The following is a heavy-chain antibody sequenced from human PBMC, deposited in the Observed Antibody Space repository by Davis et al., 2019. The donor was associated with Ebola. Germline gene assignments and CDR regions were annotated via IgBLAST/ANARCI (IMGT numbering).Heavy chain of an antibody. CDR2: IWYDGSNK. J-gene: IGHJ4*02. D-gene: IGHD3-16*02. CDR3: ASGGGVIVDY. Sequence: GGSLRLSCAASGFTFSSYGMHWVRQAPGKGLEWVAVIWYDGSNKYYADSVKGRFTISRDNAKNTLYLQMNSLRAEDTAVYYCASGGGVIVDYWGQGTLVTVSS. CDR1: GFTFSSYG. V-gene: IGHV3-33*01.